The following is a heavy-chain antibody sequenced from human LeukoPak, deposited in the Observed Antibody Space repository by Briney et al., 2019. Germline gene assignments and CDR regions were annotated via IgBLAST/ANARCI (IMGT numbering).Heavy chain of an antibody. Sequence: GGSLRLSCATSGFTFSDYYMSWIRQAPGKGLEWVSYISSSGSTIYYADSVKGRFTISRDNAKNSLYLQMNSLRAEDTAVYYCAGGYYCDSSGYLRFAGDAFDIWGQGTMVTVSS. D-gene: IGHD3-22*01. V-gene: IGHV3-11*01. CDR2: ISSSGSTI. CDR3: AGGYYCDSSGYLRFAGDAFDI. CDR1: GFTFSDYY. J-gene: IGHJ3*02.